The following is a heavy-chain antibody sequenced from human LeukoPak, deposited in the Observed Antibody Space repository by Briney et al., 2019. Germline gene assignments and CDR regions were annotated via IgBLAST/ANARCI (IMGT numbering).Heavy chain of an antibody. CDR3: ALARSEYHYGMDV. CDR2: TYYRSKWYN. Sequence: SQTLSLTCAISGDSVSSISVAWNWIRQSPSRGLEWLGRTYYRSKWYNEYAVSVKGRININPDPSKKQFSLQLNSVTPEDTAVYYCALARSEYHYGMDVWGQGATVTVSS. J-gene: IGHJ6*02. V-gene: IGHV6-1*01. CDR1: GDSVSSISVA.